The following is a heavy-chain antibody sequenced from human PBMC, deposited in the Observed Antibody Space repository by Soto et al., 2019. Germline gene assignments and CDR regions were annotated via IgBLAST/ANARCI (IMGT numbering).Heavy chain of an antibody. D-gene: IGHD4-4*01. Sequence: GSLRLSYAASGLKFSDHYMDWVRQAPGKGLEWIARIRNKTRNYATHYTASVKGRFTISRDDSKNTLYLQMPSLKTEDTAFCYCATEGEVTPKYLDFWGQGTLVTVSS. J-gene: IGHJ4*02. CDR3: ATEGEVTPKYLDF. CDR2: IRNKTRNYAT. CDR1: GLKFSDHY. V-gene: IGHV3-72*01.